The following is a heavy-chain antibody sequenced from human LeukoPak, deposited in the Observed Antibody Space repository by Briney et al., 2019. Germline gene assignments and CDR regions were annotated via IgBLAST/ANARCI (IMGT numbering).Heavy chain of an antibody. J-gene: IGHJ4*02. CDR1: GGSIGSN. CDR2: IYHSGTTYSGST. CDR3: ARAGGYGLIDY. D-gene: IGHD5-18*01. Sequence: SETLSLTCTVSGGSIGSNWGWIRQPPGKGLEWIGSIYHSGTTYSGSTYYNPSLKSRVTISLDTSKNQFSLKVGSMTAADTAVYYCARAGGYGLIDYWGQGTMVTVSS. V-gene: IGHV4-39*07.